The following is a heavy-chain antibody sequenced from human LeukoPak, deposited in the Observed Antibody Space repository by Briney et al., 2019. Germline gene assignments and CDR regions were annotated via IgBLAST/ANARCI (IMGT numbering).Heavy chain of an antibody. V-gene: IGHV1-18*01. CDR1: GYTFTSYG. D-gene: IGHD3-3*01. J-gene: IGHJ6*03. CDR2: ISAYNGNT. CDR3: ARVPGIFGVVIMRYYYMDV. Sequence: ASVKVSCKASGYTFTSYGISWVRQAPGQGLEWMGWISAYNGNTNYAQKLQGRVTMTTDTSTSTAYMELRSLRPDDTAVYYCARVPGIFGVVIMRYYYMDVWGKGTTVTVSS.